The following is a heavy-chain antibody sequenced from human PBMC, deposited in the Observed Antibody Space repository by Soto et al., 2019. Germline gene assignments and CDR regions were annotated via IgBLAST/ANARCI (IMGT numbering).Heavy chain of an antibody. CDR1: GYTFTDYY. Sequence: QVQLVQSGAEVKKSGASVRASCKASGYTFTDYYIHWVRQAPGQGLEWMGIINPSVGSTTYAQMFKGRVTMTRDTSTGTVYMELSSLRSDDTAVYYCARDTGSCSTTSCFPIYGMDVWGQGTTVTVSS. CDR3: ARDTGSCSTTSCFPIYGMDV. D-gene: IGHD2-2*03. CDR2: INPSVGST. V-gene: IGHV1-46*01. J-gene: IGHJ6*02.